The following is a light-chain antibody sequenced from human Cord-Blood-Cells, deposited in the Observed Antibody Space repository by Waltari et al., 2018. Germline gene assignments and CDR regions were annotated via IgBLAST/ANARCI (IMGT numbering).Light chain of an antibody. Sequence: QSVLTQPHSASGTPGQRVTIPCSGRSSNIGSNTVNWYQQLPGTAPKLLIYSNNQRPSGVPDRFSGSKSGTSASLAISGLQSEDEADYYCAAWDDSLNGYVFGTGTKVTVL. CDR3: AAWDDSLNGYV. CDR1: SSNIGSNT. J-gene: IGLJ1*01. CDR2: SNN. V-gene: IGLV1-44*01.